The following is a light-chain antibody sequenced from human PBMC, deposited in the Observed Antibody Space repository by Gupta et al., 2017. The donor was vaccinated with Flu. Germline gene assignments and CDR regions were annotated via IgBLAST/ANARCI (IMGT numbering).Light chain of an antibody. J-gene: IGKJ1*01. CDR3: MQGAHWPWT. V-gene: IGKV2-30*01. CDR2: LVS. Sequence: ISCRSSQGLVYSDGNTYLHCFQQRPGQSPRRLIHLVSYRDSGVPDRFSGSGSGTYFTLKISRVEADDVGVYYCMQGAHWPWTFGQGTKVEI. CDR1: QGLVYSDGNTY.